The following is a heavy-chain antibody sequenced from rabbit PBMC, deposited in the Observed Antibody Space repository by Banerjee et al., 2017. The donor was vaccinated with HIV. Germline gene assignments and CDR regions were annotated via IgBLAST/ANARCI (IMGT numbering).Heavy chain of an antibody. CDR2: IDGGSGDRT. D-gene: IGHD6-1*01. V-gene: IGHV1S45*01. Sequence: EESGGDLVKPEGSLTLTCTASGFTISSSYWIWWVRQAPGKGLEWIACIDGGSGDRTYYASWAKGRFTISKASSTTVTLQITSLTAADSATYFCARGDDGDPSDGYALSLWGPGTLVTV. J-gene: IGHJ4*01. CDR3: ARGDDGDPSDGYALSL. CDR1: GFTISSSYW.